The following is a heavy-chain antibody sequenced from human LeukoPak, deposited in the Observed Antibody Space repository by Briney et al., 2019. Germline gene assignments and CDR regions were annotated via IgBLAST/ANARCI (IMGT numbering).Heavy chain of an antibody. CDR1: GFTFSSYA. CDR2: ISRNGGST. D-gene: IGHD1-26*01. Sequence: PGGSLRLSCAASGFTFSSYAMHWVRQAPGKGLEYVSAISRNGGSTYYANSVKGRFTISRDNSKNTLYLQMGSLRAEDMAVYYCARGDSIVGATKGFDYWGQGTLVTVSS. CDR3: ARGDSIVGATKGFDY. V-gene: IGHV3-64*01. J-gene: IGHJ4*02.